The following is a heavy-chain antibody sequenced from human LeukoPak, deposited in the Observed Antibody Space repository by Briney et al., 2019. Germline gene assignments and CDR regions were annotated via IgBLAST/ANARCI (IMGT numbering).Heavy chain of an antibody. CDR1: GGSISSGGYS. D-gene: IGHD1-26*01. J-gene: IGHJ3*02. CDR2: IYTSGST. CDR3: ARGGAKAFDI. V-gene: IGHV4-61*02. Sequence: SETLSLTCAVSGGSISSGGYSWSWIRQPAGKGLEWIGRIYTSGSTNYNPSLKSRVTISVDTSKNQFSLKLSSVTAADTAVYYCARGGAKAFDIWGQGTMVTVSS.